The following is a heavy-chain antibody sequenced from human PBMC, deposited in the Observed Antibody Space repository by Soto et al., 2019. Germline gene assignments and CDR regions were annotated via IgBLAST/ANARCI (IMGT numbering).Heavy chain of an antibody. Sequence: EVQLVESGGGLVQPGGSLRLSCAASGFTLSNFWMSWVRQAPGKGLEWVASIKEDGSEKTYVDSVKGRFTISRDNAQNSLYLQMNPLRVDDAAVYYCASYRKLGCWGQGPPVIVSS. D-gene: IGHD1-26*01. V-gene: IGHV3-7*03. J-gene: IGHJ4*02. CDR3: ASYRKLGC. CDR1: GFTLSNFW. CDR2: IKEDGSEK.